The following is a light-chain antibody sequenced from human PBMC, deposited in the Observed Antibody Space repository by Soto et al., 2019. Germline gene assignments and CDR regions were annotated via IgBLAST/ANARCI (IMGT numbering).Light chain of an antibody. Sequence: QSSLTQPASVSGSPGQSITISCTGTSSDVGGYDYVSWYQLHPGKAPKLMVFEVNNRPSGVSYCFSGSKSGNTASLTISGLQAEDEADYFCSSYSISTAYLFGTGTKLTVL. J-gene: IGLJ1*01. CDR1: SSDVGGYDY. V-gene: IGLV2-14*01. CDR2: EVN. CDR3: SSYSISTAYL.